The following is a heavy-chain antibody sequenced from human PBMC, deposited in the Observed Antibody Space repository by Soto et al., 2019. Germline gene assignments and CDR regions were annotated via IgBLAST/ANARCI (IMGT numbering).Heavy chain of an antibody. Sequence: QVQLVQSGAEVKEPGASVTVSCRASGDRFTDYYMHWVRQAPGQGLEWMGWINPNSGVTKYAQKFQGWVTMTRDTSIRTVYMQLSRLGFDHTAIYYCARESGGATATLDYYYFYMDVWGTGTTVTVSS. J-gene: IGHJ6*03. CDR2: INPNSGVT. CDR1: GDRFTDYY. D-gene: IGHD5-12*01. CDR3: ARESGGATATLDYYYFYMDV. V-gene: IGHV1-2*04.